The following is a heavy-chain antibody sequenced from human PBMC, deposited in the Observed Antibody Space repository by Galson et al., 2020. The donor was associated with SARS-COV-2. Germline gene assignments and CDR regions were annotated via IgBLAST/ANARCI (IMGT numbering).Heavy chain of an antibody. CDR2: ISHDGRIK. V-gene: IGHV3-30*04. CDR1: GFTFTNYA. J-gene: IGHJ3*02. D-gene: IGHD1-26*01. Sequence: GGSLRLSCAASGFTFTNYAMHWVRQAPGKGLEWLTVISHDGRIKVYADSVKGRFTISRDNSGNMVFLQIVSLRPDDTALYYCTRDISGGASDIWGQGTMVIVSS. CDR3: TRDISGGASDI.